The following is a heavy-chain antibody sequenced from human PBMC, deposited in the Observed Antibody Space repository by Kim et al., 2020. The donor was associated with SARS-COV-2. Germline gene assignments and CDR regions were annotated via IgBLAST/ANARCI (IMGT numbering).Heavy chain of an antibody. J-gene: IGHJ4*02. CDR1: GFTFSSYA. D-gene: IGHD5-18*01. CDR2: ISYDGSNK. CDR3: ARLMVDTAMAYDY. Sequence: GGSLRLSCAASGFTFSSYAMHWVRQAPGKGLEWVAVISYDGSNKYYADSVKGRFTISRDNSKNTLYLQMNSLRAEDTAVYYCARLMVDTAMAYDYLGQGT. V-gene: IGHV3-30-3*01.